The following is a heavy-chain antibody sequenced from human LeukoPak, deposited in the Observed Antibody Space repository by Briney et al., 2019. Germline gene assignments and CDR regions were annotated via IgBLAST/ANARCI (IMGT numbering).Heavy chain of an antibody. CDR1: GFTFSDYA. CDR2: LSGSGAGT. V-gene: IGHV3-23*01. J-gene: IGHJ4*02. D-gene: IGHD3-3*01. CDR3: AKAELGVDTFFDY. Sequence: GGSLRLSCAASGFTFSDYALGWVRQAPGRGLEWVATLSGSGAGTYYSDSVQGRFTISRDNSKRTLFLQMNSLRAEDTAFYYCAKAELGVDTFFDYWGQGALVTVSS.